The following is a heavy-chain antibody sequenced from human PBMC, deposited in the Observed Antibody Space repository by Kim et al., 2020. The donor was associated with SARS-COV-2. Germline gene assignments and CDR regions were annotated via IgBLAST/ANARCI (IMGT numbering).Heavy chain of an antibody. V-gene: IGHV1-69*04. Sequence: ANYARKFQGGVTITADKSTGTAYMELSSLRSEDTAVYYCARGATPDYFDYWGQGTLVTVSS. CDR3: ARGATPDYFDY. CDR2: A. J-gene: IGHJ4*02.